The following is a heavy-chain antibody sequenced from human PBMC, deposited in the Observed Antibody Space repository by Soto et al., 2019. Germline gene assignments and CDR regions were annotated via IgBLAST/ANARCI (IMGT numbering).Heavy chain of an antibody. V-gene: IGHV2-5*02. CDR3: AHMPHYYYGSGSYQLLYNWFDP. CDR1: GFSLSTSGVG. J-gene: IGHJ5*02. D-gene: IGHD3-10*01. CDR2: IYWDDDK. Sequence: QITLKESGPTLVKPTQTLTLTCTFSGFSLSTSGVGVGWIRQPPGKALEWLALIYWDDDKRYSPSLKSRLTITKDTSKNPVVLTMTNMDPVDTATYYCAHMPHYYYGSGSYQLLYNWFDPWGQGTLVTVSS.